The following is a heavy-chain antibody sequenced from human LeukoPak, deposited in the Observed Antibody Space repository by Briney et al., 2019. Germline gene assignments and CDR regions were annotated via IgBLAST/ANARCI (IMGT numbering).Heavy chain of an antibody. Sequence: TGGSLRLSCAASGFTFSSYWMSWVRQAPGKGLEWVANIKQDGSEKYYVDSVKGRFTISRDNAKNSLYLQMNSLRAEDTAVYYCAKGDKPVIAMVKFDYWGQGTLVTVSS. V-gene: IGHV3-7*03. J-gene: IGHJ4*02. CDR3: AKGDKPVIAMVKFDY. D-gene: IGHD5-18*01. CDR2: IKQDGSEK. CDR1: GFTFSSYW.